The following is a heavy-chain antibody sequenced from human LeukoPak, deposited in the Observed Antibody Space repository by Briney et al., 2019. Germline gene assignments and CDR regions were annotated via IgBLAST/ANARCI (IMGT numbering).Heavy chain of an antibody. Sequence: SETLSLTCTVSGGSISTSSYYWGWIRQPPGKGLEWIGGIYYSGRTYYNPSLKSRVTISVDTSKNQFSLKLSSVTAADTAVYYCARSSSSGWGFRFDPWGQGTLVTVSS. V-gene: IGHV4-39*07. J-gene: IGHJ5*02. D-gene: IGHD6-19*01. CDR2: IYYSGRT. CDR1: GGSISTSSYY. CDR3: ARSSSSGWGFRFDP.